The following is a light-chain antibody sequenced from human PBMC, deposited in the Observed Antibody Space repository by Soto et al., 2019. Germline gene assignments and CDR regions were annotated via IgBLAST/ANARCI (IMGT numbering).Light chain of an antibody. CDR2: GAS. Sequence: EIVLTQSPGTLSLSPGGRASLSCRDSQSVSSSYFAWYRQKPGQAPRLLIYGASSRATGIPDRFSGSGSGTDFTLTISRLEPEDFAVYYCQQYGSSRTFGQGTKLEIK. J-gene: IGKJ2*02. V-gene: IGKV3-20*01. CDR1: QSVSSSY. CDR3: QQYGSSRT.